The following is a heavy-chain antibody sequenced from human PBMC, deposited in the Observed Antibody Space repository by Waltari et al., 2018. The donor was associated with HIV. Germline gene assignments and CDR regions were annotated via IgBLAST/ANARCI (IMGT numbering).Heavy chain of an antibody. J-gene: IGHJ5*01. Sequence: QLQLQQPGPGLVKPSETLSLTRTVSGGSLFRRYSYSGWIRHPPGRGLEWIGTLYYTGNTYYNPSLQSRVTISVGVSKNQFSLELGSVSASDTAVYYCARLDCSGGTCSPFDPWGQGTLVTVSS. V-gene: IGHV4-39*01. CDR1: GGSLFRRYSY. D-gene: IGHD2-15*01. CDR2: LYYTGNT. CDR3: ARLDCSGGTCSPFDP.